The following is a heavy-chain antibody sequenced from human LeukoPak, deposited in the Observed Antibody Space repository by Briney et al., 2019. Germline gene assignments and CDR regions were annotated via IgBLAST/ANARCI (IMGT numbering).Heavy chain of an antibody. D-gene: IGHD5-12*01. CDR3: ARDRSSGYDSLDY. J-gene: IGHJ4*02. CDR1: GFTFSDFY. Sequence: TGGSLRLSCAASGFTFSDFYLSWIRQAPGRGLEWISYISSSGTYTNYADSVKGRFTISRDNAKNSLCLQMNSLRAEDTAVYYCARDRSSGYDSLDYWGQGTLVTVSS. CDR2: ISSSGTYT. V-gene: IGHV3-11*05.